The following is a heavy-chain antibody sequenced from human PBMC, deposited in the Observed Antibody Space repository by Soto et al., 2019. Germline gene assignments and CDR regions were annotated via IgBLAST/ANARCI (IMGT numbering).Heavy chain of an antibody. CDR1: GGSISSGDYY. Sequence: SETLSLTCTVSGGSISSGDYYWSWIRQPPGKGLEWIGYIYYSGSTYYNPSLKSRVTISVDTSKNQFSLKLSSVTAADTAVYYCARDAYYYGSGSGRGGYYGMDVWGQGTTVTVS. CDR3: ARDAYYYGSGSGRGGYYGMDV. V-gene: IGHV4-30-4*01. CDR2: IYYSGST. D-gene: IGHD3-10*01. J-gene: IGHJ6*02.